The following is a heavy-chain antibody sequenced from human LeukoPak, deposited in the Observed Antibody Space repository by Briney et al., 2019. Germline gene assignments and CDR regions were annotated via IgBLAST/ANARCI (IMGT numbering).Heavy chain of an antibody. CDR2: ISAYNGNT. CDR3: ARASYCGGDCYSRYYYYMDV. D-gene: IGHD2-21*01. CDR1: GYSFTSDG. V-gene: IGHV1-18*01. Sequence: ASVNVSCKASGYSFTSDGISWVRQAPGQGLEWMGWISAYNGNTNYAQKLQGRVTMTTDTSTSTAYMELRSLRSDDTAVCYCARASYCGGDCYSRYYYYMDVWGKGTTVTVSS. J-gene: IGHJ6*03.